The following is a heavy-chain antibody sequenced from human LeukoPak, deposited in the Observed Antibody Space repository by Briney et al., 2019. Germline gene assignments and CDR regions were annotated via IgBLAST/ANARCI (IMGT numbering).Heavy chain of an antibody. CDR1: GGSFSGYY. J-gene: IGHJ4*02. D-gene: IGHD3-10*01. Sequence: SETLSLTCAVYGGSFSGYYWSWIRQPPGKGLEWIGEINHSGSTNYNPSLKSRVTISVDTSKNQFSLKLSSVTAADTAVYYCARGGVHGSGSYYPFDYWGQGTLVTVSS. CDR3: ARGGVHGSGSYYPFDY. CDR2: INHSGST. V-gene: IGHV4-34*01.